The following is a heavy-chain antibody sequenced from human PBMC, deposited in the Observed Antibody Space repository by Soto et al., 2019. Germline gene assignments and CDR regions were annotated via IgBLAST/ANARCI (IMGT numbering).Heavy chain of an antibody. CDR1: GYTFTSYG. J-gene: IGHJ6*02. Sequence: GASVKVSCEASGYTFTSYGISWVRQAPGQGLEWMGWISAYNGNTNYAQKLQGRVTMTTDTSTSTAYMELRSLRSDDTAVYYCAREPSGGIGPLPHYYYYYGMDVWGQGTTVTVSS. D-gene: IGHD2-15*01. CDR2: ISAYNGNT. V-gene: IGHV1-18*01. CDR3: AREPSGGIGPLPHYYYYYGMDV.